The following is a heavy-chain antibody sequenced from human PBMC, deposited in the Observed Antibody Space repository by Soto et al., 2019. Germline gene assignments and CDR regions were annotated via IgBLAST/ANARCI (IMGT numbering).Heavy chain of an antibody. CDR3: TSAAVASY. D-gene: IGHD6-19*01. Sequence: EVQLVESGGGLVQPGGSLKVSCAASGFTFSDSAMHWVRQTSGKGLEWVGRIRAKTNSNATTYAASLKGRFTISRDDSKSTTYLQMNSMKAEDTVVYYCTSAAVASYWGQGTLVTVSS. CDR2: IRAKTNSNAT. J-gene: IGHJ4*02. CDR1: GFTFSDSA. V-gene: IGHV3-73*02.